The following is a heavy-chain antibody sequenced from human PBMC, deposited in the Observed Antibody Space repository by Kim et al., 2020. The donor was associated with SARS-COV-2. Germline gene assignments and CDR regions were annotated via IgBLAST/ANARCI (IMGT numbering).Heavy chain of an antibody. Sequence: KGRVTITRDTSASTAYMELSSLRSEDTAVYYCARDIVVVPAAILVRGFDPWGQGTLVTVSS. D-gene: IGHD2-2*02. J-gene: IGHJ5*02. V-gene: IGHV1-3*01. CDR3: ARDIVVVPAAILVRGFDP.